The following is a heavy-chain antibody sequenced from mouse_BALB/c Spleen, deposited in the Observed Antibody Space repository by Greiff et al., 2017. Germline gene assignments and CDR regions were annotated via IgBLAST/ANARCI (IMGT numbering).Heavy chain of an antibody. D-gene: IGHD3-3*01. CDR2: INPSNGGT. CDR1: GYTFTSYY. Sequence: VKLQESGAELVKPGASVKLSCKASGYTFTSYYMYWVKQRPGQGLEWIGEINPSNGGTNFNEKFKSKATLTVDKSSSTAYMQLSSLTSEDSAVYYCTRAGDFDYWGQGTTLTVSS. J-gene: IGHJ2*01. V-gene: IGHV1S81*02. CDR3: TRAGDFDY.